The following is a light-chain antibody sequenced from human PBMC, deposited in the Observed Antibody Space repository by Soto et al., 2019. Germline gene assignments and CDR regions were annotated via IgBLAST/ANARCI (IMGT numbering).Light chain of an antibody. J-gene: IGLJ1*01. CDR3: SSYTSISTYV. V-gene: IGLV2-14*01. CDR1: SSDVGGYNS. CDR2: EVS. Sequence: QSVLTQPASVSGSPGQSITISCTGTSSDVGGYNSVSWYQQHPGKAPKLMIYEVSNRPSGVSNRFSGSKSGNTASLTISGLQAEDEADYYCSSYTSISTYVFGTGTKVP.